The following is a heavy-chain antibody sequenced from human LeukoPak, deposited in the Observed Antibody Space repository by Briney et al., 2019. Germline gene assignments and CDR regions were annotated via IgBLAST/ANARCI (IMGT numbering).Heavy chain of an antibody. V-gene: IGHV3-7*01. CDR2: IKQDGSEK. Sequence: GGSLRLSCAASGFTFSSYWMSWVRQAPGKGLEWVANIKQDGSEKYYVDSVKGRFTISRDNAKNSLYLQMNSLRAEDTAVYYCARFSRPTRGNWFDPWGQGTLVTVSS. CDR3: ARFSRPTRGNWFDP. CDR1: GFTFSSYW. J-gene: IGHJ5*02.